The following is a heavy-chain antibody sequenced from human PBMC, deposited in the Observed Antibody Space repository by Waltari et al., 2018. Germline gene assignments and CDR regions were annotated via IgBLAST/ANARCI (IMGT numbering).Heavy chain of an antibody. CDR2: NYNDGTT. CDR3: ATGRYRFFDY. Sequence: EVQLVESGGGSIQPGGSLRLSCGASGFTFSSNFMSWVRPAPGKGLEWVSINYNDGTTYYGDSVKGRFTIYRDNSKSTMYLQMNTLRTEDTAVYYCATGRYRFFDYWGQGTLVTVSS. J-gene: IGHJ4*02. V-gene: IGHV3-53*01. D-gene: IGHD1-26*01. CDR1: GFTFSSNF.